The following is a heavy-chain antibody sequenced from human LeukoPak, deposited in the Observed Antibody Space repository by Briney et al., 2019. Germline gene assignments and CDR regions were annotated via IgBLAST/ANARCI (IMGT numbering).Heavy chain of an antibody. CDR2: ISAYNGNT. D-gene: IGHD3-16*01. CDR3: ARDTIMITFGGVSNYFDY. CDR1: GYTFINYG. J-gene: IGHJ4*02. Sequence: ASVKVSCKASGYTFINYGISWVRQAPGQGLEWVGWISAYNGNTNYAQKYQGRVTMTTDTSANTAYMELRSLRSDDTAVYYCARDTIMITFGGVSNYFDYWGQGTLVTVSS. V-gene: IGHV1-18*01.